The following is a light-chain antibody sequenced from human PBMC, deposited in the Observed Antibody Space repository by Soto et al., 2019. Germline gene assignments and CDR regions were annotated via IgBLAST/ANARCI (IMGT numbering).Light chain of an antibody. V-gene: IGLV1-51*01. CDR1: SSNIAKHF. Sequence: QSVLTQPPSVSAAPGEKVTISRSGSSSNIAKHFVSWYLQFPRTAPKLLIYDDNKRPSGIPDRFSGSKSGTSATLAITGLQTGDEAEYYCGTWDSSLSVVLFGGGTKLTVL. CDR2: DDN. J-gene: IGLJ2*01. CDR3: GTWDSSLSVVL.